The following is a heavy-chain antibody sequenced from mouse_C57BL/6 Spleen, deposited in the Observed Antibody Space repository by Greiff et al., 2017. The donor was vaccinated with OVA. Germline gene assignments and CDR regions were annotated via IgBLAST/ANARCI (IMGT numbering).Heavy chain of an antibody. V-gene: IGHV1-26*01. Sequence: EVQLQQSGPELVKPGASVKISCKASGYTFTDYYMNWVKQTHGKSLEWIGDINPNNGGTCYTQKLKGKVTFTVDKSSSTAYMELRRLTSEDSAVYYCARGGGNYVSAMDYWGQGTSVTVSS. CDR2: INPNNGGT. D-gene: IGHD2-1*01. J-gene: IGHJ4*01. CDR1: GYTFTDYY. CDR3: ARGGGNYVSAMDY.